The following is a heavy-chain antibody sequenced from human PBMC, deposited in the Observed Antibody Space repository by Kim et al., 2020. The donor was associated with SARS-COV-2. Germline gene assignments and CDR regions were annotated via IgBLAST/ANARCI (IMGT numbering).Heavy chain of an antibody. CDR3: ARDWTYGMDV. Sequence: SETLSLTCTVSGGSISSSSYYWGWIRQPPGKGLEWIGSIYYSGSTYYNPSLKSRVTISVDTSKNQFSLKLSSVTAADTAVYYCARDWTYGMDVWGQGTTVTVSS. CDR1: GGSISSSSYY. J-gene: IGHJ6*02. CDR2: IYYSGST. D-gene: IGHD3-3*01. V-gene: IGHV4-39*07.